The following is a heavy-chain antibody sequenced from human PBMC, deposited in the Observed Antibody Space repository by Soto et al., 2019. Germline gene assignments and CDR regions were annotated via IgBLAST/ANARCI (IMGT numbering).Heavy chain of an antibody. CDR2: INPSGGST. CDR3: AIAQFFGYLEGLGYSGMDV. J-gene: IGHJ6*02. V-gene: IGHV1-46*01. D-gene: IGHD5-18*01. CDR1: GYTFTSCY. Sequence: ASVKVSCKASGYTFTSCYMHWVRQAPGQGLEWMGIINPSGGSTSYAQKFQGRVTMTRDTSTSTVYMELSSLRSEDTAVYYCAIAQFFGYLEGLGYSGMDVWAQGTTVTVSS.